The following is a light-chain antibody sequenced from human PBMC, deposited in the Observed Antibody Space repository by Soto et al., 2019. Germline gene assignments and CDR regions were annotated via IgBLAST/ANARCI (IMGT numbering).Light chain of an antibody. J-gene: IGLJ2*01. V-gene: IGLV1-40*01. CDR1: SSNIGSFYD. CDR2: SDN. Sequence: QAVVTQPPSVSGAPGQRVTIPCTGSSSNIGSFYDVHWYQQLPGTVPKLLIYSDNNRPSGVPDRFSASKSGTAASLAITGLQAEDEADYYCQSYDNSLNHVVFGGGTKLTVL. CDR3: QSYDNSLNHVV.